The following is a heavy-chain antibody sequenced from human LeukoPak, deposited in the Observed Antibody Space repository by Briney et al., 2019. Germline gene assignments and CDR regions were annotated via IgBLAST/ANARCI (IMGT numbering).Heavy chain of an antibody. CDR2: ISYDGSNK. CDR1: GFTFSNYA. D-gene: IGHD3-10*01. J-gene: IGHJ4*02. Sequence: GRSLRLSCAASGFTFSNYAMHWVRQAPGKGLEWVAIISYDGSNKYYADSVKGRFTISRDNSKNTLSLQMNSLRADDTAVYYCASTYFDITNYREGPDFWGQGTLVTVST. CDR3: ASTYFDITNYREGPDF. V-gene: IGHV3-30*03.